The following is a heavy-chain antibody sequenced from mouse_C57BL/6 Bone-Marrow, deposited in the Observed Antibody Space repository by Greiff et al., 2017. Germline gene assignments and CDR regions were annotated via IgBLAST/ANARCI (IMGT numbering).Heavy chain of an antibody. Sequence: QVQLQQSGAELARPGASVKLSCKASGYTFTSYGISWVKQRTGKGLEWIGEIYPRSGYTYYNEKFKGKATVTSDKSSSTAYMELRSLTSEDSAVYFCARSLYWGQGTTLTVSS. CDR1: GYTFTSYG. J-gene: IGHJ2*01. V-gene: IGHV1-81*01. CDR3: ARSLY. CDR2: IYPRSGYT.